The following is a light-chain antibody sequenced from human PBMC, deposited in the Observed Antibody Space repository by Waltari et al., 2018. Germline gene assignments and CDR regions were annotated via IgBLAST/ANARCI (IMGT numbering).Light chain of an antibody. V-gene: IGKV4-1*01. CDR2: WAS. CDR1: QSVFYSSINKNY. J-gene: IGKJ2*01. CDR3: QQYYLTPFT. Sequence: DIVMTQSPDSLAVSLGERATINCKSSQSVFYSSINKNYLAWYQQKPGHPPKVLIYWASTRESGVPDRFSGSGSGTDFTLTISTLQTEDVAVYYCQQYYLTPFTFGQGTKLEI.